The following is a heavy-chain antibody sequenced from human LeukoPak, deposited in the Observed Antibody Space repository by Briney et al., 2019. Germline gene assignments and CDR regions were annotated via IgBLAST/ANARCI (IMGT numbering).Heavy chain of an antibody. D-gene: IGHD3-16*01. CDR3: ARGLAKLTTGGGRPSVGDY. J-gene: IGHJ4*02. CDR2: INHSGST. Sequence: SETLSLTCAVYGGSFSGYYWSWIRQPPGKGLEWIGEINHSGSTNYNPSLKSRVTISVDTSKNQFSLKLSSVTAADTAVYYCARGLAKLTTGGGRPSVGDYWGQGTLVTVSS. V-gene: IGHV4-34*01. CDR1: GGSFSGYY.